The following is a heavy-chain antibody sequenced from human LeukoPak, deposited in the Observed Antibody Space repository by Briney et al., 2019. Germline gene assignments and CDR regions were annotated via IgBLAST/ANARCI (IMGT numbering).Heavy chain of an antibody. J-gene: IGHJ4*02. CDR1: GYTFTSYW. D-gene: IGHD3-10*01. V-gene: IGHV5-51*01. CDR3: ARQDGFALFYFDY. CDR2: IFPGDSDA. Sequence: GESLKISCKGSGYTFTSYWIGWVRQMPGKGLEWMGIIFPGDSDARYSPSFQGQVTISADKSISTAYLQWNSLKASDTAMYYCARQDGFALFYFDYWGQGTLVTVSS.